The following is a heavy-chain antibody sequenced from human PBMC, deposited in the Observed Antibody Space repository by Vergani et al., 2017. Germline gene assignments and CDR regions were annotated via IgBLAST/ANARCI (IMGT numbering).Heavy chain of an antibody. Sequence: QLQLQESGPGLVKPSETLSLTCTVSGRSISSSSYYWGWIRQPPGKGLEWIGSIYYSGSTYYNPSLKSRVTISVDTSKNQFSLKLSSVTAADTAVYYCARNPNLHRGVVIGPLDYWGQGTLVTVSS. V-gene: IGHV4-39*01. CDR2: IYYSGST. J-gene: IGHJ4*02. D-gene: IGHD3-3*01. CDR1: GRSISSSSYY. CDR3: ARNPNLHRGVVIGPLDY.